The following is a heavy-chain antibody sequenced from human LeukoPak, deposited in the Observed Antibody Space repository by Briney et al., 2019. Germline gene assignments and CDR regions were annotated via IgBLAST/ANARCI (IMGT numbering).Heavy chain of an antibody. CDR1: GGSISSYY. J-gene: IGHJ6*03. CDR3: ARDVRGSGSYYYMDV. Sequence: SETLSLTCTVSGGSISSYYWSWIRQPPGRGLEWIGYIYYSGRTSYNPSLKSRVTISVDTSKNQFSLRLSSVTAADTAVYYCARDVRGSGSYYYMDVWGKGTTVTISS. CDR2: IYYSGRT. D-gene: IGHD3-10*01. V-gene: IGHV4-59*12.